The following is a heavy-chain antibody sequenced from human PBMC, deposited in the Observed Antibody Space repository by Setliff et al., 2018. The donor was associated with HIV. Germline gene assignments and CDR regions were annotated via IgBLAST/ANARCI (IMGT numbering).Heavy chain of an antibody. D-gene: IGHD2-2*01. CDR3: ARDPEAQIVVVPAYMDV. J-gene: IGHJ6*03. Sequence: ASVKVSCQTSGYTFTSYAMHWVRQAPGQRLEWMGWINAGNGNTKYSQKFQGRVTITRDTSASTAYMELSSLRSEDTAVYYCARDPEAQIVVVPAYMDVWGKGTTVTVS. CDR2: INAGNGNT. V-gene: IGHV1-3*01. CDR1: GYTFTSYA.